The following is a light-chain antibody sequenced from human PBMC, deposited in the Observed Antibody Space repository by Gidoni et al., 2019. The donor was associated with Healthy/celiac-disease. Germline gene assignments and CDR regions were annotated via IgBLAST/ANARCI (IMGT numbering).Light chain of an antibody. V-gene: IGKV3-20*01. CDR1: QSVSSSS. CDR3: QQYGSSLYT. Sequence: EIVLTQSPGTRSLSPGESATLSCTPTQSVSSSSLAWYQQKPGQTPRLLIYGASSRATGIPYRFSGSGSGTDFTLTISRLEPEAFALYYCQQYGSSLYTFGQGTKLEIK. J-gene: IGKJ2*01. CDR2: GAS.